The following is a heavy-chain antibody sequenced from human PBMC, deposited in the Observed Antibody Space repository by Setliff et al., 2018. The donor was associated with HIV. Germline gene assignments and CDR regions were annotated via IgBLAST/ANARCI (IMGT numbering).Heavy chain of an antibody. CDR2: IYPGDSDT. CDR3: VRYIGAAAGCIDH. CDR1: GNSFADFW. V-gene: IGHV5-51*01. D-gene: IGHD6-25*01. J-gene: IGHJ4*02. Sequence: GESLKISCHLSGNSFADFWIGWVRQMPGKGLEWVGFIYPGDSDTRYSPSFRGQVTISADKSTTTAYLDWASLKASDTAMYYCVRYIGAAAGCIDHWGQGTLVTVSS.